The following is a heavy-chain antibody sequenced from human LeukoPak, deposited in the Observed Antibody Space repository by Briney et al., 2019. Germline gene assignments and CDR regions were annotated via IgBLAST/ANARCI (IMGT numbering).Heavy chain of an antibody. CDR1: GFTFSSYG. V-gene: IGHV3-30*02. Sequence: GGSLRLSCAASGFTFSSYGMHWVRQAPGKGLEWVAFIRYDGSNKYYADSVKGRFTISRDNSKNTLYLQMNSLRAEDSAVYYCAKXXXXXEWFXXYFDLWSRGTLVTVSS. CDR2: IRYDGSNK. D-gene: IGHD3-3*01. J-gene: IGHJ2*01. CDR3: AKXXXXXEWFXXYFDL.